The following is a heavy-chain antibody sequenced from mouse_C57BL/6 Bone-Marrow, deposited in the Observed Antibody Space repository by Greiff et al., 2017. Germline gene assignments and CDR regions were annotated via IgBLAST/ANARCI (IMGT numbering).Heavy chain of an antibody. V-gene: IGHV14-4*01. J-gene: IGHJ4*01. Sequence: VQLKESGAELVRPGASVKLSCTASGFNIKDDYMHWVKQRPEQGLEWIGWIDPENGDTEYASKFQGKATITADTSSNTAYLQLSSLTSEDTAVYYCTTRKLLGYYAMDYWGQGTSVTVSS. CDR3: TTRKLLGYYAMDY. CDR1: GFNIKDDY. CDR2: IDPENGDT. D-gene: IGHD2-1*01.